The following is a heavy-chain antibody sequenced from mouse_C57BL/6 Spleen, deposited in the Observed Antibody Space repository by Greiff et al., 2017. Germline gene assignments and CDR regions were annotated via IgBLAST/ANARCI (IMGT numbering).Heavy chain of an antibody. CDR2: IDPSDSYT. Sequence: QVQLQQPGAELVRPGTSVKLSCKASGYTFTSYWMHWVKQRPGQGLEWIGVIDPSDSYTNYNQKFKGKATLTVDTSSSPAYMQLSSLTSEDSAVYYCARGYSNYASWFAYWGQGTLVTVSA. CDR3: ARGYSNYASWFAY. V-gene: IGHV1-59*01. J-gene: IGHJ3*01. D-gene: IGHD2-5*01. CDR1: GYTFTSYW.